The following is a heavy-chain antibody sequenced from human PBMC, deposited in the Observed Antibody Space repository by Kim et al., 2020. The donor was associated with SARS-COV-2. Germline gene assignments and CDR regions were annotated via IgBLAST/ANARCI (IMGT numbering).Heavy chain of an antibody. CDR3: ARGRTFDWLLNRMLNAEFDS. CDR2: INHRGTT. CDR1: GGSFVAYH. J-gene: IGHJ4*02. D-gene: IGHD3-9*01. Sequence: SETLSLTCAVYGGSFVAYHWSWIRQPPGKGLEWIGEINHRGTTNYSPSLKSRVTLSVDTSKSQFSLNLNFVTAADTAVYYCARGRTFDWLLNRMLNAEFDSWGQGTLVTVSS. V-gene: IGHV4-34*01.